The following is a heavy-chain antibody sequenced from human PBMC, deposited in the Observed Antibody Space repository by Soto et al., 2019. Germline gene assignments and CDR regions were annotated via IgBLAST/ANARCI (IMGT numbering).Heavy chain of an antibody. Sequence: ASETLSLTCTVSGDSVDQSYWSWIRQSPGKRMEWIGYIIHRGTSKYNPSLNSRVTMSLDTSKNQVSLRLTSVTAADTAMYYCATRKFSSPESSPWGQGTQVTVSS. V-gene: IGHV4-59*02. CDR3: ATRKFSSPESSP. J-gene: IGHJ5*02. CDR1: GDSVDQSY. CDR2: IIHRGTS. D-gene: IGHD3-10*01.